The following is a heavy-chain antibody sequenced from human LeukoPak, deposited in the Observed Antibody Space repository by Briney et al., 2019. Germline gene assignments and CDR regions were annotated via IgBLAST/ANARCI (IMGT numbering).Heavy chain of an antibody. J-gene: IGHJ4*02. CDR1: GYTFTGYY. CDR2: INPNSGGT. V-gene: IGHV1-2*04. Sequence: ASVKVSCKASGYTFTGYYMHWVRQAPGQGLEWMGWINPNSGGTNYAQKFQGWVTTTRDTSISTAYMELSRLRSDDTAVYYCARDMGCSSTSCYASFDYWGQGTLVTVSS. CDR3: ARDMGCSSTSCYASFDY. D-gene: IGHD2-2*01.